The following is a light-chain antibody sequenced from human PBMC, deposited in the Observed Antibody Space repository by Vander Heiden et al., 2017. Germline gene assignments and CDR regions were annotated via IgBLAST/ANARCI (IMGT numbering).Light chain of an antibody. CDR2: DDR. CDR3: QVWDSTDDRPAMV. Sequence: SYVLTPPPPVSAAPGQTARIPCEGNNIGGKSVHWYQQKPGQAPVRVVYDDRDRPSGIPERFSGFNSGNTATLTISRVEAGDEADYYCQVWDSTDDRPAMVFGGGTKLTVL. J-gene: IGLJ2*01. CDR1: NIGGKS. V-gene: IGLV3-21*02.